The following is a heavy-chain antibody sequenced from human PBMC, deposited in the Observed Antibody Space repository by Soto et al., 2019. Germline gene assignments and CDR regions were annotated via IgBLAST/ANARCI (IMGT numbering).Heavy chain of an antibody. CDR2: ISPNSLYA. J-gene: IGHJ5*02. V-gene: IGHV1-18*01. D-gene: IGHD6-13*01. CDR1: GYSFNNYG. Sequence: QVLLVQSGAEVKKPGASVNVSCKASGYSFNNYGLAWVRQAPGQGLEWLGWISPNSLYANYAQRFQGRVTMVTDSSTETTHMALRTLRSDDTTVYFCARDIYERPQGAGIPHWFDPWGQGTLVTVSS. CDR3: ARDIYERPQGAGIPHWFDP.